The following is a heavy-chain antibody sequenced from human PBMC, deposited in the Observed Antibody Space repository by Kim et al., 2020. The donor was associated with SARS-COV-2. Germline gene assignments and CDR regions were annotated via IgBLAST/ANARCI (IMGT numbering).Heavy chain of an antibody. D-gene: IGHD3-3*01. J-gene: IGHJ6*02. V-gene: IGHV4-59*01. CDR3: ARDGSYYDFWSAMDV. Sequence: SLRSRVTVSRDTSKHQFSLKLSSVTSGDTAVYYCARDGSYYDFWSAMDVWGQGTTVTVSS.